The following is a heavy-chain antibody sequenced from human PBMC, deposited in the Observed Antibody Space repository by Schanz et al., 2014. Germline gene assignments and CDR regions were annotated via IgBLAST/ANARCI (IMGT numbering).Heavy chain of an antibody. CDR3: AREEVHSYGSGAQVGYFDL. D-gene: IGHD3-10*01. CDR1: GFTVSSNY. CDR2: IYSGGHT. V-gene: IGHV3-53*04. Sequence: EVQLVESGGGLVQPGGSLRLSCAASGFTVSSNYMTWVRQAPGKGLEWVSVIYSGGHTYNADSVKGRFTISRHNSENTLYLQMNSLRTEDTAVYYCAREEVHSYGSGAQVGYFDLWGRGTLVTVSS. J-gene: IGHJ2*01.